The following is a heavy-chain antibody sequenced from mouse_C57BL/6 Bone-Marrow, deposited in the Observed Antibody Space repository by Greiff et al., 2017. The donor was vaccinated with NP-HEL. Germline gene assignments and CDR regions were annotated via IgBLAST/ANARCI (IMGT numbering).Heavy chain of an antibody. J-gene: IGHJ2*01. CDR1: GYTFTSYW. D-gene: IGHD2-1*01. CDR2: IDPSDSYT. CDR3: ARHYGNYYFDY. V-gene: IGHV1-50*01. Sequence: VQLQQPGAELVKPGASVKLSCKASGYTFTSYWMQWVKQRPGQGLEWIGEIDPSDSYTNYNQKFKGKATLTVDTSSSTAYMQLSSLTSEDSAVYYCARHYGNYYFDYWGQGTTLTVSS.